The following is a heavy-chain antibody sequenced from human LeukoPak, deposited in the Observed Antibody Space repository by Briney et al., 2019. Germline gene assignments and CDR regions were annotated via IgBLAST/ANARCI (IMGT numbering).Heavy chain of an antibody. CDR2: ISASGKNT. J-gene: IGHJ4*02. Sequence: PGGSLRLSCAASGFIFSSLDMGWVRQAPGKGLERVSGISASGKNTFYADSVKSRFTISRDNSKNTVYLQMSSLRAEDTAIYYCAKDSVRSGGWFYFDNWGQGTLVSVSS. D-gene: IGHD4-23*01. CDR3: AKDSVRSGGWFYFDN. V-gene: IGHV3-23*01. CDR1: GFIFSSLD.